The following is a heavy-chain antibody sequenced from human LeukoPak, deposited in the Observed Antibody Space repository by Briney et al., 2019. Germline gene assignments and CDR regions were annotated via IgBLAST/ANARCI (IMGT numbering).Heavy chain of an antibody. V-gene: IGHV3-48*04. CDR1: GFTFSSYS. D-gene: IGHD5-18*01. CDR2: ITADGTNK. J-gene: IGHJ4*02. CDR3: TTDDRGYSYAPRY. Sequence: GGSLRLSCAASGFTFSSYSMNWVRQAPGKGLEWVSYITADGTNKYDADSVKGRFTISRDNAKNSLYLQMNSLRAEDTALYYCTTDDRGYSYAPRYWGQGTLVTVSS.